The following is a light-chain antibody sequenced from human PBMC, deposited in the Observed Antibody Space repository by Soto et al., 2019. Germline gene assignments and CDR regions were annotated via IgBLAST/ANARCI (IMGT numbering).Light chain of an antibody. V-gene: IGKV1-39*01. Sequence: DIQMTQSPSSLSASVGDRVTITCRASQSISSYLNWYQQKPGKAPKRLIYAASSLQSGVPSRFSCSGSGTDFTLTISSLQPEDFATYYCQQSYSTPYTFGQGTKLEIK. CDR3: QQSYSTPYT. J-gene: IGKJ2*01. CDR2: AAS. CDR1: QSISSY.